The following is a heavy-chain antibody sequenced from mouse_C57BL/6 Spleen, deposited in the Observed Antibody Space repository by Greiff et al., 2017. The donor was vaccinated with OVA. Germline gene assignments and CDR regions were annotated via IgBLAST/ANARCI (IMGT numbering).Heavy chain of an antibody. CDR2: IRSKSNNYAT. CDR3: VRHSVVARDYAMDY. CDR1: GFSFNTYA. Sequence: EVMLVESGGGLVQPKGSLKLSCAASGFSFNTYAMNWVRQAPGKGLEWVARIRSKSNNYATYYADSVKDRFTISRDDSESMLYLQMNNLKTEDTAMYYCVRHSVVARDYAMDYWGQGTSVTVSS. D-gene: IGHD1-1*01. J-gene: IGHJ4*01. V-gene: IGHV10-1*01.